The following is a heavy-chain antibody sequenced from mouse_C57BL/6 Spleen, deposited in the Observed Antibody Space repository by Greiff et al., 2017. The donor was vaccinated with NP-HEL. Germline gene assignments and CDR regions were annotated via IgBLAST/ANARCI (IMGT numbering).Heavy chain of an antibody. CDR3: ARASDYEYGGDY. D-gene: IGHD1-1*01. CDR1: GYTFTSYW. Sequence: QVQLQQPGAELVKPGASVKMSCKASGYTFTSYWITWVKQRPGQGLEWIGAIYPGSGCTNYNEKFKGKATLTVDTSSSTAYMQLSSLTSEDSAVYYCARASDYEYGGDYWGQGTPVTVSS. V-gene: IGHV1-55*01. CDR2: IYPGSGCT. J-gene: IGHJ4*01.